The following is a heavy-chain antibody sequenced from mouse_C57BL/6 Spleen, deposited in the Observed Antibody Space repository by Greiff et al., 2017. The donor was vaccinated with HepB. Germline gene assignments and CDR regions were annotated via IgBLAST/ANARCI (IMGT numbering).Heavy chain of an antibody. Sequence: QVQLQQPGAELVRPGTSVKLSCKASGYTFTSYWMHWVKQRPGQGLEWIGVIDPSNSYTNYNQKFKGKATLTVDTSSSTAYMQLSSLTSEDSAVYYCARRGDYDWAMDYWGQGTSVTVSS. D-gene: IGHD2-4*01. CDR1: GYTFTSYW. V-gene: IGHV1-59*01. CDR3: ARRGDYDWAMDY. CDR2: IDPSNSYT. J-gene: IGHJ4*01.